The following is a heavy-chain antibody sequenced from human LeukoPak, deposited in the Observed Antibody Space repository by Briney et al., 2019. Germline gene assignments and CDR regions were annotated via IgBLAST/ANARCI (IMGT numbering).Heavy chain of an antibody. J-gene: IGHJ4*02. CDR1: GFTVSSNC. CDR3: ARDGEYSYGYGFDY. D-gene: IGHD5-18*01. V-gene: IGHV3-53*01. Sequence: GGSLRLSCAVTGFTVSSNCMSWVRQAPGKGLEWVSIIYSGGYTFYADSVKGRFTISRDNSKNTLYLQMNSLRAEDTAVYYCARDGEYSYGYGFDYWGQGTLVTVSS. CDR2: IYSGGYT.